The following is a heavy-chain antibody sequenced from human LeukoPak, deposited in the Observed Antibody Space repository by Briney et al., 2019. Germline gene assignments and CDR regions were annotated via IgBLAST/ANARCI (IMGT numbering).Heavy chain of an antibody. Sequence: GGSLRLSCAASGFTFSSYEMNWVRQAPGKGLEWVSYVSSSGTTIYYADSVKGRFTISRDNAKNSLYLQMNSLRAEDTAVYYCARVYSSSPEDYWGQGTLVTVSS. J-gene: IGHJ4*02. D-gene: IGHD6-6*01. CDR1: GFTFSSYE. V-gene: IGHV3-48*03. CDR2: VSSSGTTI. CDR3: ARVYSSSPEDY.